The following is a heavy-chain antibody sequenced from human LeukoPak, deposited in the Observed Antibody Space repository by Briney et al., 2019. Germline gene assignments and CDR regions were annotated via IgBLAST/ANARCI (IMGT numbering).Heavy chain of an antibody. CDR2: IKQDGSEQ. Sequence: GGSLRLSCAASGFPFSDYWMDWVRQAPGKGMEWVANIKQDGSEQYYADSVKGRFTISRDNAKNSLYLQMNSPRAEDTAVYYCSRSLDYWGQGALVTVSS. V-gene: IGHV3-7*01. CDR3: SRSLDY. CDR1: GFPFSDYW. J-gene: IGHJ4*02.